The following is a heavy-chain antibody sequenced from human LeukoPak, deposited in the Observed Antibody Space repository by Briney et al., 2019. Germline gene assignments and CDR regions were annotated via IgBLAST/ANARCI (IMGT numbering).Heavy chain of an antibody. Sequence: GGSLRLSCAASGFTFSSYSMNWVRQAPGKGLEWVSSISSSSSYICYADSVKGRFTISRDNAKNSLYLQMNSLRAEDTAVYYCARSGYSYGYGTYYFDYWGQGTLVTVSS. D-gene: IGHD5-18*01. J-gene: IGHJ4*02. CDR1: GFTFSSYS. CDR2: ISSSSSYI. CDR3: ARSGYSYGYGTYYFDY. V-gene: IGHV3-21*01.